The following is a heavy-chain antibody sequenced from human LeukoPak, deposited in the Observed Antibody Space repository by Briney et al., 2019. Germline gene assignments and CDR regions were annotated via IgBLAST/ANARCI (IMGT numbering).Heavy chain of an antibody. CDR3: ASSYSSEGGYWFDP. D-gene: IGHD6-19*01. CDR2: ISSSSSYI. J-gene: IGHJ5*02. Sequence: GGTLRLSCAASGFTFSSYGMSWVRQAPGKGLEWVSSISSSSSYIYYADSVKGRFTISRDNAKNSLYLQMNSLRAEDTAVYYCASSYSSEGGYWFDPWGQGTLVTVSS. CDR1: GFTFSSYG. V-gene: IGHV3-21*01.